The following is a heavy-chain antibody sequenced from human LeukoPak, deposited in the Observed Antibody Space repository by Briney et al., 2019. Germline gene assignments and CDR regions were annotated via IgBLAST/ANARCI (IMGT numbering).Heavy chain of an antibody. J-gene: IGHJ6*02. CDR3: ARHRTVTTTYYGMDV. Sequence: GESLKISCKGSGYSFTSYWIGWVRQMPGKGLEWMGIIYPGDSDTRYSPSLQGQVTISADKSINTAYLQWSSLKASDTAMYYCARHRTVTTTYYGMDVWGQGTTVTVSS. D-gene: IGHD4-17*01. CDR2: IYPGDSDT. CDR1: GYSFTSYW. V-gene: IGHV5-51*01.